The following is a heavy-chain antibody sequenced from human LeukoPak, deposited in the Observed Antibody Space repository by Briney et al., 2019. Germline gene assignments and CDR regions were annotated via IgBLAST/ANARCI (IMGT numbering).Heavy chain of an antibody. CDR1: GAPISNYY. CDR3: AGRDY. Sequence: SETLSLTCTVSGAPISNYYWSWIRQPAGKALEWIGRVYTSGSTTYNPSFRSRVTMSVDESKNELSLKLTSVTAADTAVYYCAGRDYWGQGTLVTVSS. V-gene: IGHV4-4*07. CDR2: VYTSGST. J-gene: IGHJ4*02.